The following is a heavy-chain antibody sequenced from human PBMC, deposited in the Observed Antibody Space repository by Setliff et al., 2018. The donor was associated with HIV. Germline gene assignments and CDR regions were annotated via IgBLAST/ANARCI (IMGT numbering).Heavy chain of an antibody. D-gene: IGHD3-16*02. CDR1: GGSFSGYY. V-gene: IGHV4-59*12. J-gene: IGHJ6*03. Sequence: KPSETLSLTCSVSGGSFSGYYWSWIRQPPGKGLEWIGYIYYSGTTNYNPSLKSRVTMSVDTSKNQFSLKLSSVTAADTAVYYCARGYPVSYYYYMDVWGKGTTVTVSS. CDR3: ARGYPVSYYYYMDV. CDR2: IYYSGTT.